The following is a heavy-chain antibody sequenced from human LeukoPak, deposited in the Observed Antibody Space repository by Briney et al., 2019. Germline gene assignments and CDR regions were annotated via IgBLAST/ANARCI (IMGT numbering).Heavy chain of an antibody. V-gene: IGHV4-59*08. J-gene: IGHJ4*02. CDR3: ARRADYFDY. Sequence: SETLSLTCTVSGGSISSYYWSWIRQPPGKGLEWIGYIYYSGSTNYNPSLKSRVTISVDPSQNQFSLKLSSVTAADTAVYYCARRADYFDYWGQGTLVTVSS. CDR2: IYYSGST. CDR1: GGSISSYY.